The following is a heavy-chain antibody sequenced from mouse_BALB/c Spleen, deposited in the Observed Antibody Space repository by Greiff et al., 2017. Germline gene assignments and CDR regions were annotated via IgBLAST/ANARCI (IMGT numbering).Heavy chain of an antibody. J-gene: IGHJ3*01. CDR1: GYSITSGYY. Sequence: ESGPGLVKPSQSLSLTCSVTGYSITSGYYWNWIRQFPGNKLEWMGYISYDGSNNYNPSLKNRISITRDTSKNQFFLKLISVTTEDTATYYCARDDYDWFAYWGQGTLVTVSA. V-gene: IGHV3-6*02. CDR3: ARDDYDWFAY. CDR2: ISYDGSN. D-gene: IGHD2-4*01.